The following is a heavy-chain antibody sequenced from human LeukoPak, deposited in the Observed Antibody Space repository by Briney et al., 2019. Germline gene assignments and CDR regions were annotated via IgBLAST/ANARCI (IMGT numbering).Heavy chain of an antibody. CDR2: IYSGGNT. J-gene: IGHJ5*02. V-gene: IGHV3-53*01. D-gene: IGHD6-13*01. CDR3: AREGGSSSYYSFDP. Sequence: GGSLRLSCAASGFTVSSNYMSWVRQAPGKGLEWVSVIYSGGNTYYADSVKGRFTISRDNSKNTLYLQMNSLRAEDTAVYYCAREGGSSSYYSFDPWGQGTLVTVSS. CDR1: GFTVSSNY.